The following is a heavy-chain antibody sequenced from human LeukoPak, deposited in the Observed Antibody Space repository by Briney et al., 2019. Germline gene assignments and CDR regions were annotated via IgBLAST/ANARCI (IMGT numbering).Heavy chain of an antibody. CDR1: GDSITTDTYW. CDR3: ARVTWRGYQRFDY. V-gene: IGHV4-39*07. D-gene: IGHD3-3*01. J-gene: IGHJ4*02. CDR2: IHHSGST. Sequence: SETLSLTCTVSGDSITTDTYWWGWIRQPPGKGLEWIGEIHHSGSTYYNPSLQSRITISVDTSKNQFSLILNSVTAADTAVYYCARVTWRGYQRFDYWGQGTLVTVSS.